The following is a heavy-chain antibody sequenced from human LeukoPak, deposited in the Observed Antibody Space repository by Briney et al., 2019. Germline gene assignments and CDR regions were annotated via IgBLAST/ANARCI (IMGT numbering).Heavy chain of an antibody. J-gene: IGHJ4*02. CDR2: IYYSGST. V-gene: IGHV4-31*03. CDR3: ARVSRNTAMVDFDY. D-gene: IGHD5-18*01. CDR1: GGSISSGGYF. Sequence: SQTLSLTCTVSGGSISSGGYFWRWIRQHPGKGLVWIGCIYYSGSTNYNPSLKSRVAISVDTSKNQFSLKLSSVTAADTAVYYCARVSRNTAMVDFDYWGQGTLVTVSS.